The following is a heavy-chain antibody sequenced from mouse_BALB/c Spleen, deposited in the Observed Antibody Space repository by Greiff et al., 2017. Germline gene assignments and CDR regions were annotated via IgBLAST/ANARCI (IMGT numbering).Heavy chain of an antibody. CDR2: ISNGGGST. J-gene: IGHJ4*01. V-gene: IGHV5-12-2*01. D-gene: IGHD2-14*01. Sequence: EVHLVESGGGLVQPGGSLKLSCAASGFTFSSYTMSWVRQTPEKRLEWVAYISNGGGSTYYPDTVKGRFTISRDNAKNTLYLQMSSLKSEDTAMYYCARRGVRHYYAMDYWGQGTSVTVSS. CDR3: ARRGVRHYYAMDY. CDR1: GFTFSSYT.